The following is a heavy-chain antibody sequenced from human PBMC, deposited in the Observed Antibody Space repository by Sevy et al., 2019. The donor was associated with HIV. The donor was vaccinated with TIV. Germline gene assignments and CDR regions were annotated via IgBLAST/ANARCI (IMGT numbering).Heavy chain of an antibody. D-gene: IGHD2-15*01. Sequence: GGSLRLSCVVSGFTFNDYYMSWIRQAPGEGLEWVSHITTDGTSISYADSVKGRFTISRDNAKNSLYLQMNSLRAEDTAVYYCARGNPVYCVGGSGYRPLDYWGRGTLVTVSS. J-gene: IGHJ4*02. CDR1: GFTFNDYY. CDR2: ITTDGTSI. CDR3: ARGNPVYCVGGSGYRPLDY. V-gene: IGHV3-11*01.